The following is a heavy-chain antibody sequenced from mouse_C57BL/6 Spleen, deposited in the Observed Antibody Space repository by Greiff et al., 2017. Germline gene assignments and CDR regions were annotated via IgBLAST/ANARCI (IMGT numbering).Heavy chain of an antibody. D-gene: IGHD3-3*01. V-gene: IGHV1-26*01. J-gene: IGHJ3*01. CDR2: INPNNGGT. Sequence: VQLQQSGPELVKPGASVKISCKASGYTFTDYYMNWVKQSHGKSLEWIGDINPNNGGTSYNQKFKGKATLTVDKSSSTAYMGLRSLTSEDSAVYYCAREGGLAFAYWGQGTLVTVSA. CDR1: GYTFTDYY. CDR3: AREGGLAFAY.